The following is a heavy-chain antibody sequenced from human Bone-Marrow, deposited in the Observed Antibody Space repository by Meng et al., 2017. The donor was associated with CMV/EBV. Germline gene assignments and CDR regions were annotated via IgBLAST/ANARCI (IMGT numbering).Heavy chain of an antibody. V-gene: IGHV3-23*01. CDR1: GFTFSSYS. CDR3: AKDHYYDSRPYYYYYGMDV. D-gene: IGHD3-22*01. CDR2: ISGSGGST. J-gene: IGHJ6*02. Sequence: GESLKISCAASGFTFSSYSMNWVRQAPGKGLEWVSAISGSGGSTYYADSVKGRFTISRDNSKNTLYLQMNSLRAEDTAVYYCAKDHYYDSRPYYYYYGMDVWGQGTTVTVSS.